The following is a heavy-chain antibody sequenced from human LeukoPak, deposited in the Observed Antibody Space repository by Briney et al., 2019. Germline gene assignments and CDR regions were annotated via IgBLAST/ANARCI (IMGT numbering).Heavy chain of an antibody. Sequence: ASVKVSCKASGYTFSTYGISWVRQAPGQGLEWMGVINPSGARTTYAQKFQDRITLTRDTSTSTIYMELSSLRSEDTAVYYCAKEGGNFYRGRFDYWGQGSLVTVSS. V-gene: IGHV1-46*01. J-gene: IGHJ4*02. CDR3: AKEGGNFYRGRFDY. D-gene: IGHD1-26*01. CDR1: GYTFSTYG. CDR2: INPSGART.